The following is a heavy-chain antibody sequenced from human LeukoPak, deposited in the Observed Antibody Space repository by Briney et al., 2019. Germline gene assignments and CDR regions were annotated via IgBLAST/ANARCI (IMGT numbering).Heavy chain of an antibody. CDR2: IIPIFGTA. D-gene: IGHD2-15*01. Sequence: ASVKVSCKASGGTFSSYAISWVRQAPGQGLEWMGGIIPIFGTANYAQKFQGRVTITADESTSTAYMELSSLRSEDTAVYYCARKRLGYCSGGRCPLDYWGQGPLVTVSS. CDR3: ARKRLGYCSGGRCPLDY. CDR1: GGTFSSYA. J-gene: IGHJ4*02. V-gene: IGHV1-69*13.